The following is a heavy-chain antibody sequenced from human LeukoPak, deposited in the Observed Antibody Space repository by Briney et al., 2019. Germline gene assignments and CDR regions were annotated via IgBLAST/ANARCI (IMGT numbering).Heavy chain of an antibody. CDR1: GFSFGNYA. Sequence: GGSLRLSCVASGFSFGNYAMSWVRQAPGKGLQWVSQISGTGGATWYAGFARDRFTISRDNSKKTLYLQMSGLRVEDTAMYYYVKDPRDTYGTNWFVSWGQGTLLIVSS. J-gene: IGHJ5*01. CDR3: VKDPRDTYGTNWFVS. D-gene: IGHD2-21*01. CDR2: ISGTGGAT. V-gene: IGHV3-23*01.